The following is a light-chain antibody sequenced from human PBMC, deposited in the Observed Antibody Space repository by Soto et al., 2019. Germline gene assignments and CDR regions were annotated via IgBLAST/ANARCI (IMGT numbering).Light chain of an antibody. CDR1: QSVSSY. CDR2: DAS. CDR3: QQRSNWPRT. J-gene: IGKJ1*01. V-gene: IGKV3-11*01. Sequence: EIVLTQSPATLSLSPGERATLSCRASQSVSSYLAWYQQKPGQAPRLLIYDASNRATGIPARFSGSGSGTDFTLTISSLEPEDFAVYYCQQRSNWPRTFGQATMVEIK.